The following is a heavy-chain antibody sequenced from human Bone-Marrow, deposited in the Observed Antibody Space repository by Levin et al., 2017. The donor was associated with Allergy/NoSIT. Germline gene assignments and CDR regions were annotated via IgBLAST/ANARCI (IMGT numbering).Heavy chain of an antibody. D-gene: IGHD5-12*01. J-gene: IGHJ4*02. CDR1: GGSFSGYY. CDR2: IKHTGST. Sequence: SQTLSLTCGVSGGSFSGYYWRWIRQSSGKGLEWVGKIKHTGSTNYNPSLKSRVTISIDTIKNEFSFKLTSLTAADTAMYYFARGSHILATTAYFDYWGQGALVAVSS. V-gene: IGHV4-34*01. CDR3: ARGSHILATTAYFDY.